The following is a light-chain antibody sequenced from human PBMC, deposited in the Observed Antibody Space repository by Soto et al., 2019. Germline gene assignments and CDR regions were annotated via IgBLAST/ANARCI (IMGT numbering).Light chain of an antibody. J-gene: IGKJ1*01. CDR1: QSVSNNY. CDR3: QQYGRSPWT. V-gene: IGKV3-20*01. CDR2: GAS. Sequence: EIVLTQSPGTLSLSPVEIATLSFMASQSVSNNYLAWYQQKPGQAPRLLIYGASNRATGIPDRFSGSGSGTDFTLTISRLEPEDFAVYYCQQYGRSPWTFGQGTKVDI.